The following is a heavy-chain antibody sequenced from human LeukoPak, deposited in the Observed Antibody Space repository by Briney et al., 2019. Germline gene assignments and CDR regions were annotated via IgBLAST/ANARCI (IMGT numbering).Heavy chain of an antibody. CDR1: GFTFSSYP. CDR2: ISGSGGST. D-gene: IGHD3-10*01. Sequence: PGGSLRLSCAASGFTFSSYPMSWVRQAPGKGLEWVSAISGSGGSTYYADSVKGRFTISRDNSKNTLYLQMNSLRAEDTAVYYCAKVAHYYGSGSYYEYYFDYWGQGTLVTVSS. CDR3: AKVAHYYGSGSYYEYYFDY. J-gene: IGHJ4*02. V-gene: IGHV3-23*01.